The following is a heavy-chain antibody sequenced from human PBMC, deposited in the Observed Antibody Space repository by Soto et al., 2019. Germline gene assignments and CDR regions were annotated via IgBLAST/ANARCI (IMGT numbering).Heavy chain of an antibody. CDR3: ARSGPMGRGVRYYYYYGMDV. V-gene: IGHV3-30-3*01. J-gene: IGHJ6*02. Sequence: QVQLVESGGGVVQPGRSLRLSCAASGFTFSSYAMHWVRQAPGTGLEWVAVISYDGSNKYYADSVKGRFTISRDNSKNTLYLQMNSLRAEDTAVYYCARSGPMGRGVRYYYYYGMDVWGQGTTVTVSS. D-gene: IGHD3-10*01. CDR2: ISYDGSNK. CDR1: GFTFSSYA.